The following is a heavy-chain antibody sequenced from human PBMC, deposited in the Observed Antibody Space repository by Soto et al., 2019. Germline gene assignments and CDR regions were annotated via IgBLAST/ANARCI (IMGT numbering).Heavy chain of an antibody. Sequence: SETLSLTCPVAGGSISSYYWSWIRQHPGKGLEWIGYIYYSGSTNYNPSLKSRVTISVDTSKNQFSLKLSSVTAADTAVYYCARLMTKGPFYYYYYMDVWGKGTTVTVSS. CDR3: ARLMTKGPFYYYYYMDV. CDR2: IYYSGST. D-gene: IGHD4-17*01. J-gene: IGHJ6*03. CDR1: GGSISSYY. V-gene: IGHV4-59*01.